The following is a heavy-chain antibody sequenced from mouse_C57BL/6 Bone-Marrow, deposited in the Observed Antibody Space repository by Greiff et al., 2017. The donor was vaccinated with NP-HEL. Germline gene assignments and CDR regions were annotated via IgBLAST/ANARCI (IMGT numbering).Heavy chain of an antibody. CDR3: ARSLITTEGFAY. CDR2: IYPGDGDT. D-gene: IGHD1-1*01. J-gene: IGHJ3*01. V-gene: IGHV1-82*01. Sequence: QVQLKQSGPELVKPGASVKISCKASGYAFSSSWMNWVKQRPGKGLEWIGRIYPGDGDTNYNGKFKGKATLTADKSSSTAYMQLSSLTSEDSAVYFCARSLITTEGFAYWGQGTLVTVSA. CDR1: GYAFSSSW.